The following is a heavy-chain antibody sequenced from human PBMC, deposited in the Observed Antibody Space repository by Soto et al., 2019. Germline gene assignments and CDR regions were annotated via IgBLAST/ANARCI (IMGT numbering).Heavy chain of an antibody. Sequence: PGGSLRLSCGASGFTFSSYSMNWVRQAPGKGLEWVGRIKTKTDGGTTDYAAPVKGRFTISRDDSKNTLYLQMNRLKTEDTAVYYCTTVRVNLWSTDYLDAWGQGTLVTVSS. CDR1: GFTFSSYS. CDR2: IKTKTDGGTT. CDR3: TTVRVNLWSTDYLDA. D-gene: IGHD3-10*01. J-gene: IGHJ4*02. V-gene: IGHV3-15*01.